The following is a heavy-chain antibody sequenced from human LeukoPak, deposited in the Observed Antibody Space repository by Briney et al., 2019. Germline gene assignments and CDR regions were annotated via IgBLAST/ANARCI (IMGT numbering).Heavy chain of an antibody. V-gene: IGHV3-74*01. CDR1: GFTFSSYA. D-gene: IGHD1-26*01. CDR3: ARDMVGPRDC. CDR2: INSDGSIT. J-gene: IGHJ4*02. Sequence: GGSLRLSCAASGFTFSSYAMSWVRQAPGKGLVWVSRINSDGSITNYADSVEGRFTISRDNAKNTLYLQMNSLRAEDTAVYYCARDMVGPRDCWGQGTLVTVSS.